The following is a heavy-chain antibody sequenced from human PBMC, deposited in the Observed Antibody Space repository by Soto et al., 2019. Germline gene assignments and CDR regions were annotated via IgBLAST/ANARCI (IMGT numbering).Heavy chain of an antibody. Sequence: QVQLVQSGAEVKQPGASLKVSCQASGYTFTEFGITWVRQAPGQGLAWVGWISTYNGNTNYAQNLQGRVTMTTDTSTNTAYMELRSLRSDDTAVYYCARYGYSSGWYLGTGMDVWGQGTPVTVSS. CDR3: ARYGYSSGWYLGTGMDV. V-gene: IGHV1-18*04. J-gene: IGHJ6*02. D-gene: IGHD6-19*01. CDR2: ISTYNGNT. CDR1: GYTFTEFG.